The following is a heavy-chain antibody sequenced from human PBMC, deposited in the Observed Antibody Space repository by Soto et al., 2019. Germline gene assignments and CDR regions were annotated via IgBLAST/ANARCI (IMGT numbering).Heavy chain of an antibody. Sequence: SETLSLTCTVSGGSISSYYWSWIRQPPGKGLEWIGYIYYSGSTNYNPSLKSRVTISVDTSKKQFSLKLSSVTAADTAVYYCARDAYSSSGYYYHGMDVWGRGTTVTVSS. CDR1: GGSISSYY. V-gene: IGHV4-59*12. J-gene: IGHJ6*02. D-gene: IGHD6-6*01. CDR2: IYYSGST. CDR3: ARDAYSSSGYYYHGMDV.